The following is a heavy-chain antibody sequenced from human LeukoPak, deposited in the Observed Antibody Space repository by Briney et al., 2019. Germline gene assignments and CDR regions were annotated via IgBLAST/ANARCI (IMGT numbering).Heavy chain of an antibody. V-gene: IGHV4-59*01. CDR2: IYYSGST. Sequence: SETLSLTCTVSGGSISSYYWSWIRQPPGKGLEWIGYIYYSGSTNYNPSLKSRVTISVDTSKNQFSLKLSSVTAADTAVYYCARSRGTVAGPYWYFDLWGRGTLATVSS. D-gene: IGHD6-19*01. CDR1: GGSISSYY. CDR3: ARSRGTVAGPYWYFDL. J-gene: IGHJ2*01.